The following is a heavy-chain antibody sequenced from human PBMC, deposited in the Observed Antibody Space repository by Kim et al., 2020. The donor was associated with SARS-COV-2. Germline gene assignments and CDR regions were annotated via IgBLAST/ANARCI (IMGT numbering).Heavy chain of an antibody. V-gene: IGHV4-34*01. J-gene: IGHJ6*02. Sequence: LKSRVTISVDTSKNQFSLTLSSVTAADTAVYYCARGKKQQLVRYYYGMDVWGQGTTVTVSS. CDR3: ARGKKQQLVRYYYGMDV. D-gene: IGHD6-13*01.